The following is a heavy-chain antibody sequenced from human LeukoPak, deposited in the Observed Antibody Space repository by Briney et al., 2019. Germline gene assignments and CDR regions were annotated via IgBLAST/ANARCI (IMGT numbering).Heavy chain of an antibody. CDR1: GGSISSYY. Sequence: SETLSLTCTVAGGSISSYYWSWIRQPPGKGLEWFGYIYYSGSTNYNPSLQSRVTISVDTSKNQFSLKLSSVTAADTAVYYCARDGIVVSAFDIWGQGTMVTVSS. D-gene: IGHD2-15*01. CDR2: IYYSGST. V-gene: IGHV4-59*01. J-gene: IGHJ3*02. CDR3: ARDGIVVSAFDI.